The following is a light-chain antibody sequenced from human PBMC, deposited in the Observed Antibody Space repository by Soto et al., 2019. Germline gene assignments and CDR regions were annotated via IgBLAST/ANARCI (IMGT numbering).Light chain of an antibody. CDR3: EQYGSTPLT. CDR1: QSVANNY. V-gene: IGKV3-20*01. J-gene: IGKJ4*01. Sequence: IVLTQSPGTLSLSPGERATLSCRASQSVANNYLAWYQQKPGQAPRFLIYDASSRATGIPDRFSGSGSGTDFTLTISRLEPEDFAVYYCEQYGSTPLTFGGGTKVEIK. CDR2: DAS.